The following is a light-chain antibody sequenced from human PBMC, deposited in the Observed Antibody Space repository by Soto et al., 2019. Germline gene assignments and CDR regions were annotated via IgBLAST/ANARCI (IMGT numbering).Light chain of an antibody. Sequence: QSVLTLPPSVSGAPGQGVTIYCTGSSSNIEAGYDVHWYQQLPRNAPKLLLYGNSNRPSRVPDRFCCTNSGTSASLAITGVQAEDEADYYCQSYDSSLSGSYVFGTGTKVTVL. V-gene: IGLV1-40*01. J-gene: IGLJ1*01. CDR1: SSNIEAGYD. CDR3: QSYDSSLSGSYV. CDR2: GNS.